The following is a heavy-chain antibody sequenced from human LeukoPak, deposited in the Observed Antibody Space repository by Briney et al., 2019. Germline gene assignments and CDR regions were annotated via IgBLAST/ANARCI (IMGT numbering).Heavy chain of an antibody. CDR2: INHSGST. CDR3: ARDHYGSSWYRDYYYGMDV. CDR1: GGSFSGYY. V-gene: IGHV4-34*01. Sequence: SETLSLTCAVYGGSFSGYYWSCIRQPPGKGLEWIGEINHSGSTNYNPSLKSRVTISVDTSKNQFSLKLSSVTAADTAVYYCARDHYGSSWYRDYYYGMDVWGQGTTVTVSS. D-gene: IGHD6-13*01. J-gene: IGHJ6*02.